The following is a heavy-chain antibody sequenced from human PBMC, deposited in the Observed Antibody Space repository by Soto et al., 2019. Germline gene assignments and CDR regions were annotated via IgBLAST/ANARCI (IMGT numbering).Heavy chain of an antibody. V-gene: IGHV3-21*01. D-gene: IGHD3-10*01. CDR1: GFTFSTYA. CDR3: ARAHMILATGVLEVGY. J-gene: IGHJ4*02. Sequence: EVQLVESGGGLVKPGGSLTVACAASGFTFSTYAMNWVRQAPGKGLEWVASITGSGSFRYYADSVKGRFSISRDNAKNSLFLQMNSLRADDTAVYYCARAHMILATGVLEVGYWSQGTPVTVSS. CDR2: ITGSGSFR.